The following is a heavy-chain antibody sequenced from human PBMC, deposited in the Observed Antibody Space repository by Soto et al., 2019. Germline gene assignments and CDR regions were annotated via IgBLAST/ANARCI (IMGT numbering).Heavy chain of an antibody. CDR3: ARDRIALYGDYHFDY. D-gene: IGHD4-17*01. CDR1: GYTFTSYG. J-gene: IGHJ4*02. Sequence: QVQLVQSGAEVKKPGASVKVSCKASGYTFTSYGISWVRQAHGQGLEWMGWISAYNGNTNYAQKLQGRVTMTTDTSTSTAYMELRSLRSDDTAVSYCARDRIALYGDYHFDYWGQGTLVTVSS. CDR2: ISAYNGNT. V-gene: IGHV1-18*01.